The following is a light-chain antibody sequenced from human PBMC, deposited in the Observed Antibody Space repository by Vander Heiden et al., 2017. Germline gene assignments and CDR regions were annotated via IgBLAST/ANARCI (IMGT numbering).Light chain of an antibody. J-gene: IGLJ1*01. CDR2: DVT. CDR1: TSDVVAYNY. V-gene: IGLV2-14*03. CDR3: SSYTSSSTQV. Sequence: QSALTQPASVSGAPGQSITISCTGTTSDVVAYNYVSWYQQHPGKAPKLMLYDVTKRHSGVSKRLSGSKSGNTASLTISGLQAEGEADYYCSSYTSSSTQVFGTGTKVTVL.